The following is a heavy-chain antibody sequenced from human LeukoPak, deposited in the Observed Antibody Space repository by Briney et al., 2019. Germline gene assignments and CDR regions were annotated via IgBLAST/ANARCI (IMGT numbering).Heavy chain of an antibody. J-gene: IGHJ5*02. Sequence: PGGTLRLSCAASGFTFSSYGMSWVRQAPGKGLEWVSAISGSGGSTYYADSVKGRFTISRDNSKNTLYLQMNSLRAEDTAVYYCARGRGNARLWFGENWFDPWGQGTLVTVSS. V-gene: IGHV3-23*01. D-gene: IGHD3-10*01. CDR1: GFTFSSYG. CDR2: ISGSGGST. CDR3: ARGRGNARLWFGENWFDP.